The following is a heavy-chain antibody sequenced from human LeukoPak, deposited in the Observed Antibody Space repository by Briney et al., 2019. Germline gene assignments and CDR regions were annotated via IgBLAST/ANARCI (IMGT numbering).Heavy chain of an antibody. D-gene: IGHD1-26*01. V-gene: IGHV3-48*04. CDR3: ARDFTAEKWELPPGFDY. CDR1: GFTFSSYS. CDR2: ISSSSSTI. Sequence: GGSLRLSCAASGFTFSSYSMNWVRQAPGKGLEWVSYISSSSSTIYYADSVKGRFTISRDNAKNSLYLQMNSLRAEDTAVYYCARDFTAEKWELPPGFDYWGQGTLVTVSS. J-gene: IGHJ4*02.